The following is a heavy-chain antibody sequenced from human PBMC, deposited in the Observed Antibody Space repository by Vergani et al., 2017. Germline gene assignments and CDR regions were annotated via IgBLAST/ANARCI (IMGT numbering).Heavy chain of an antibody. CDR2: ISFDGTNE. Sequence: QVQLVESGGGVVQPGTSLRLSCVVSGFALNRHAMYWVRQAPGKGLEWVLGISFDGTNEYYPDLVKGRFTISRDIAKNTLYLQVRSLRLEDTGVYHCVRDRGLCAGGRYYTEAWDYWGQGTPVTVSS. CDR1: GFALNRHA. V-gene: IGHV3-30-3*01. D-gene: IGHD6-19*01. CDR3: VRDRGLCAGGRYYTEAWDY. J-gene: IGHJ4*02.